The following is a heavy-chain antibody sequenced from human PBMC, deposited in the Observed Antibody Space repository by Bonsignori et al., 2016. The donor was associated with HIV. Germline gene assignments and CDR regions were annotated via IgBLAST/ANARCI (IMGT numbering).Heavy chain of an antibody. J-gene: IGHJ4*02. Sequence: WIRQPPGKGLEWIGRIYAGGSANYNPSLKSRATISIDTSKNQFSLKLTSVTAADTAIYYCARDPGFRYYFDCWGQGTLVTVSS. CDR3: ARDPGFRYYFDC. D-gene: IGHD2-21*01. V-gene: IGHV4-61*02. CDR2: IYAGGSA.